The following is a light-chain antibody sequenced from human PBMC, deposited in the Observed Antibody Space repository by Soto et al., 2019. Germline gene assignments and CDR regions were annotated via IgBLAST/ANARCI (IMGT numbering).Light chain of an antibody. CDR1: QSVSSD. CDR3: QQYNNWPSLT. V-gene: IGKV3-15*01. CDR2: GAS. J-gene: IGKJ4*01. Sequence: EIVMTQSPATPSVSPGERATLSCRASQSVSSDLAWYQQKPGQAPRLLIYGASTRATGIPDRFSGGGFGTEFTLTISSLQSEDFAVYYCQQYNNWPSLTFGGGTKVDIK.